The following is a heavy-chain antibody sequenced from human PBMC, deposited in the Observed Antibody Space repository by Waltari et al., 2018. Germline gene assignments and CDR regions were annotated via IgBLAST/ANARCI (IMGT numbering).Heavy chain of an antibody. CDR1: GFTFSSYA. Sequence: QVQLVESGGGVVQPGRSLRLSCAASGFTFSSYAMHWVRQAPGKGLEWVAVISYDGSNKYYADSVKGRFTISRDNSKNTLYLQMNSLRAEDTAVYYCARDRATMGGQGTLVTVSS. CDR3: ARDRATM. J-gene: IGHJ4*02. V-gene: IGHV3-30-3*01. CDR2: ISYDGSNK. D-gene: IGHD5-12*01.